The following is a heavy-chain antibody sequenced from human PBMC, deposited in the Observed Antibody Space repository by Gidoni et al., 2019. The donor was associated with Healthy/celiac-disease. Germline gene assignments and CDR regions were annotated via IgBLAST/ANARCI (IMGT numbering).Heavy chain of an antibody. V-gene: IGHV4-34*01. CDR1: GGSFSGYY. CDR3: ARERGYSYGDFDY. CDR2: LNHSGST. D-gene: IGHD5-18*01. J-gene: IGHJ4*02. Sequence: QVQLQQWGAGLLKPPETLSPTCAVHGGSFSGYYWSWIRQPPGKGLEWIGELNHSGSTNYNPSLKSRVTISVDTSKNQFSLKLSSVTAADTAVYYCARERGYSYGDFDYWGQGTLVTVSS.